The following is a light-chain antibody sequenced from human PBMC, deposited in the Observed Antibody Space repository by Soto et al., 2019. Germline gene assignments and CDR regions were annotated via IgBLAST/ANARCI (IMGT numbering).Light chain of an antibody. V-gene: IGLV2-11*01. CDR2: DVS. J-gene: IGLJ1*01. CDR1: SSDVGGYNS. CDR3: CSYAGSYTHV. Sequence: QSALTQPRSVSGSPGQSVTISCTGTSSDVGGYNSVSWYQQHPGKAPKLMIYDVSKRPSGVPDRFSGSKSGNTASLTISGLQAEAEADYYCCSYAGSYTHVFGTGTKLTVL.